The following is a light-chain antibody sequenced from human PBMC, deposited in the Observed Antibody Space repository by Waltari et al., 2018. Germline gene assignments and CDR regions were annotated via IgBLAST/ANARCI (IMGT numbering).Light chain of an antibody. J-gene: IGKJ1*01. CDR1: QRVGRT. V-gene: IGKV3-20*01. CDR2: GAS. Sequence: EIVLTQSLGTLSLSPGERAILPCRASQRVGRTLAWYQQKPGQAPRLLIDGASNRATGIPDRFSGSGSGTDFSLTISRLEPEDFSVYYCQHYVRLPVTFGQGTRVEI. CDR3: QHYVRLPVT.